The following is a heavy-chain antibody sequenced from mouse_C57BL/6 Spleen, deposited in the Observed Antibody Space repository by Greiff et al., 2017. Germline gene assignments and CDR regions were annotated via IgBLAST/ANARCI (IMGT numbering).Heavy chain of an antibody. CDR3: ARRIYYGNYAYAMDY. Sequence: EVQLVESGGGLVKPGGSLKLSCAASGFTFSDYGMHWVRQAPEKGLEWVAYNSSGSSTIYYADTVKGRFTISRDNAKNTLFLQMTSLRSEDTAMYYCARRIYYGNYAYAMDYWGQGTSVTVSS. V-gene: IGHV5-17*01. J-gene: IGHJ4*01. CDR1: GFTFSDYG. D-gene: IGHD2-1*01. CDR2: NSSGSSTI.